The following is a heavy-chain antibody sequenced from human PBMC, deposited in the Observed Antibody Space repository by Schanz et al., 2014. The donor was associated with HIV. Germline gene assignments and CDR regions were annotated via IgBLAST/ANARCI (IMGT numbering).Heavy chain of an antibody. Sequence: QVQLVESGGGVVQPGRSLRLSCAVSGFTFSNYAMHWVRQAPGKGLEWVAVISHDGSNKYSADSVKGRFTISRDNPKNTLYLQMNSLRAEDTAIYYCARSPDWAGTDAFDIWGQGTMVTVSS. CDR3: ARSPDWAGTDAFDI. V-gene: IGHV3-30-3*01. CDR2: ISHDGSNK. J-gene: IGHJ3*02. CDR1: GFTFSNYA. D-gene: IGHD6-19*01.